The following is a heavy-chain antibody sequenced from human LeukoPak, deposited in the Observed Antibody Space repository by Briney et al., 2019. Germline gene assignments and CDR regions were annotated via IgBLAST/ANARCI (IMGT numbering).Heavy chain of an antibody. Sequence: ASVKVSCKASGYTFTSYGISWVRQATGQGLEWMGWMNPNSGNTGYAQKFQGRVTITRNTSISTAYMELSSLRSEDTAVYYCARSKYGDYVLDYWGQGTLVTVSS. CDR3: ARSKYGDYVLDY. CDR1: GYTFTSYG. D-gene: IGHD4-17*01. J-gene: IGHJ4*02. CDR2: MNPNSGNT. V-gene: IGHV1-8*03.